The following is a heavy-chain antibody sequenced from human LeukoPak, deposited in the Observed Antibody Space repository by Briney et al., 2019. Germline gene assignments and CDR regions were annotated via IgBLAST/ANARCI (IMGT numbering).Heavy chain of an antibody. J-gene: IGHJ6*04. CDR2: IIPIFGTA. Sequence: ASVKVSCKASGGTSSSYAISWVRQAPGQGLEWMGGIIPIFGTANYAQKFQGRVTITADESTSTAYMELSSLRSEDTAVYYCARARGFVVGPDAMVRHYYYGMDVWGKGTTVTVSS. CDR1: GGTSSSYA. V-gene: IGHV1-69*13. D-gene: IGHD2-2*01. CDR3: ARARGFVVGPDAMVRHYYYGMDV.